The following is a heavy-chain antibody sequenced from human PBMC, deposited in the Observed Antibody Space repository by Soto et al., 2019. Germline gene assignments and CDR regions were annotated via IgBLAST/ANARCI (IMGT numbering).Heavy chain of an antibody. V-gene: IGHV3-30-3*01. J-gene: IGHJ4*02. CDR1: GFTFSSYA. D-gene: IGHD2-15*01. CDR2: ISYDGSNK. Sequence: GGSLRLSCAASGFTFSSYAMHWVRQAPGKGLEWVAVISYDGSNKYYADSVKGRFTISRDNSKNTLYLQMNSLRAEDTAVYYCARDPSFCSGGSCYSVIDYWGQGTLVTVSS. CDR3: ARDPSFCSGGSCYSVIDY.